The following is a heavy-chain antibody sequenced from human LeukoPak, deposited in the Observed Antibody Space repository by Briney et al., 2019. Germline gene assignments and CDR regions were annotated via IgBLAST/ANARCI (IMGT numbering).Heavy chain of an antibody. CDR1: GFTFSSYG. CDR3: AKTDCSSTSCYVLDY. J-gene: IGHJ4*02. Sequence: PGGSLRLSCAASGFTFSSYGMHWVRQAPGKGLEWVAVISYDGSNKYYADSVKGRFTISRDNSKNTLDLQMNTLRAEDTAVYYCAKTDCSSTSCYVLDYWGQGTLVTVSP. D-gene: IGHD2-2*01. CDR2: ISYDGSNK. V-gene: IGHV3-30*18.